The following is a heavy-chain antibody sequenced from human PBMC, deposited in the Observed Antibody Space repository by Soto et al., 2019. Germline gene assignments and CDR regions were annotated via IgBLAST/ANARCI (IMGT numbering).Heavy chain of an antibody. CDR1: AFTFSSYW. V-gene: IGHV3-7*03. CDR2: IKQDGSEK. CDR3: ARDLFEAARRGEYAFDI. D-gene: IGHD3-16*01. J-gene: IGHJ3*02. Sequence: VGSLRLSCASSAFTFSSYWMSCVRHSPGKWLEWVANIKQDGSEKYYVDSVKGRFTISRDNAKNSLYLQMNSLRAEDTAVYYCARDLFEAARRGEYAFDIWGQGTMVNVS.